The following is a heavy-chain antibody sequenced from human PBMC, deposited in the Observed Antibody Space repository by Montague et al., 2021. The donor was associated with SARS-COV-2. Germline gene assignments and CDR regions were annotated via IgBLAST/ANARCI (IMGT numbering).Heavy chain of an antibody. CDR1: GYSIDSGGYF. D-gene: IGHD2-21*02. Sequence: TLSLTCTVSGYSIDSGGYFWSWIRQHPGKGLEWIGFIYYSGSADYNPSLESRVSISVDRSKNQSSLKLSSVTAADTAVYYCARIFCGGDCDGSGVFDIWGQGTMVTVSS. CDR2: IYYSGSA. V-gene: IGHV4-31*03. J-gene: IGHJ3*02. CDR3: ARIFCGGDCDGSGVFDI.